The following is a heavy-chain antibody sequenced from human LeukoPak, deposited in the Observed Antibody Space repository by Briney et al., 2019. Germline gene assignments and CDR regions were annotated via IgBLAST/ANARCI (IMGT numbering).Heavy chain of an antibody. V-gene: IGHV3-48*04. CDR3: ARDHVPAAARCFDY. Sequence: GGSLRLSCAASGFTFSTYSMNWVRQAPGKGLEWVSYISSSTSTIYYADSVKGRFTISRDNAKNSLYLQMNSLRAEDTAVYYCARDHVPAAARCFDYWGQGTLVTVSS. CDR2: ISSSTSTI. CDR1: GFTFSTYS. D-gene: IGHD2-2*01. J-gene: IGHJ4*02.